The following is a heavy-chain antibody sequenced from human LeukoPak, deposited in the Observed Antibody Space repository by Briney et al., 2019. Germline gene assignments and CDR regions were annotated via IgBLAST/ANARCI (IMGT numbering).Heavy chain of an antibody. J-gene: IGHJ4*02. CDR3: ARDWVYKIDY. D-gene: IGHD5-24*01. CDR2: ISHDGFI. CDR1: RFTFSSYV. Sequence: GGSLRLSCETARFTFSSYVMHWVRRTPGKGLVWVSRISHDGFISYADSVKGRFTISRDNAKNTLILQMNSLRAEDTAVYYCARDWVYKIDYWGRGTLVTVSS. V-gene: IGHV3-74*01.